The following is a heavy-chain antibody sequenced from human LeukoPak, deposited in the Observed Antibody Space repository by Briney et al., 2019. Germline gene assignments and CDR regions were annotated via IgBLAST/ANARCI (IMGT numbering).Heavy chain of an antibody. J-gene: IGHJ4*02. V-gene: IGHV3-33*01. CDR2: IWYDGSKQ. CDR1: GLTFSSYG. CDR3: ARAGYCSGGSCYGLDY. Sequence: GRSLRLSRAASGLTFSSYGMHWVRQAPGKGLEWVAVIWYDGSKQYYADSVKGRFTISRDNSKNTLYLQMNSLRAEDAAVYYCARAGYCSGGSCYGLDYWGQGSLVAVSS. D-gene: IGHD2-15*01.